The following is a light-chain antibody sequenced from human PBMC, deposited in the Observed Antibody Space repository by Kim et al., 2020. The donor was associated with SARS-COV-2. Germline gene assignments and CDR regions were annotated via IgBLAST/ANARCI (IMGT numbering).Light chain of an antibody. J-gene: IGKJ2*01. CDR3: QQYGSSPYT. Sequence: EIVLTQSPGTLSLSPGERGTLFCRASQSVSRSYLAWYQQKPGQAPRLLIYGASSRATGIPDRFSGSGSGTDFTLTISRLEPEDFVVYYCQQYGSSPYTFGQGTKVDIK. CDR1: QSVSRSY. V-gene: IGKV3-20*01. CDR2: GAS.